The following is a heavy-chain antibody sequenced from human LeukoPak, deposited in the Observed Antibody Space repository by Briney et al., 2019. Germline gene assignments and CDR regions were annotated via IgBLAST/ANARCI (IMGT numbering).Heavy chain of an antibody. Sequence: GGSLRLSCAASGFTFSSYAMTWVRQAPGKGLEWVSLISTSGGSTYYADSVKGRFTISRDNSKNTLYLQMNSLRAEDTAVYYCAKEGSHYYDSPPGAFDIWGQGTMVTVSS. CDR1: GFTFSSYA. D-gene: IGHD3-22*01. J-gene: IGHJ3*02. CDR3: AKEGSHYYDSPPGAFDI. V-gene: IGHV3-23*01. CDR2: ISTSGGST.